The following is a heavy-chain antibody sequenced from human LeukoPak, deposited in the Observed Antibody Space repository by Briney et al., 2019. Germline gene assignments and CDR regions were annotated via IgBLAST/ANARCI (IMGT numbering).Heavy chain of an antibody. CDR1: GFTFDDYA. CDR2: ISGDGGST. Sequence: PGGSLRLSCAASGFTFDDYAMHWVRQAPGKGLEWVSLISGDGGSTYYADSVKGRFTISRDNSKSSLYLQMNSLRTEDTALYYCAKDTSPLWACSGGSCYPGYNWFDPWGQGTLVTVSS. D-gene: IGHD2-15*01. J-gene: IGHJ5*02. CDR3: AKDTSPLWACSGGSCYPGYNWFDP. V-gene: IGHV3-43*02.